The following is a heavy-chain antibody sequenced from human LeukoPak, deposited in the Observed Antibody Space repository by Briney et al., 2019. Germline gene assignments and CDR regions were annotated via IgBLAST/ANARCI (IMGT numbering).Heavy chain of an antibody. CDR2: IYYSGST. J-gene: IGHJ4*02. CDR1: GGSISSYY. V-gene: IGHV4-59*12. D-gene: IGHD6-19*01. Sequence: SETLSLTCTVSGGSISSYYWSWIRQPPGKGLEWIGYIYYSGSTNYNPSLKSRVTISVDTSKNQFSLKLSSVTAADTAVYYCARSRGWYFDYWGQGTLVTVSS. CDR3: ARSRGWYFDY.